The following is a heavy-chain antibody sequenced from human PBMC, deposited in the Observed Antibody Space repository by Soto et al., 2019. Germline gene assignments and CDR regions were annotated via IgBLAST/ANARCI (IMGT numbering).Heavy chain of an antibody. CDR2: ISAYNGNT. J-gene: IGHJ4*02. CDR3: ARDLRYYDSSGYPW. D-gene: IGHD3-22*01. Sequence: ASVKVSCQASGYTFTSYGISWVRQAPGQGLEWMGWISAYNGNTNYAQKLQGRVTMTTDTSTSTAYMELRSLRSDDTAVYYCARDLRYYDSSGYPWWGQGTLVTVSS. V-gene: IGHV1-18*01. CDR1: GYTFTSYG.